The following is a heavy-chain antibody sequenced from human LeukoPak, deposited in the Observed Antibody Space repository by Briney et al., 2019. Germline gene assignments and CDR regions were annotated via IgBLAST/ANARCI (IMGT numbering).Heavy chain of an antibody. CDR2: IYYSGST. CDR1: GGSISSYY. J-gene: IGHJ5*02. Sequence: SETLSLTCTVSGGSISSYYWSWIRQPPGKGLEWIGYIYYSGSTNYNPSLKSRVTISVDTSKNQFSLKLSSVTAADTAVYYCARHPYSSSWRYNWFDPWGQGTLVTVSS. V-gene: IGHV4-59*08. CDR3: ARHPYSSSWRYNWFDP. D-gene: IGHD6-13*01.